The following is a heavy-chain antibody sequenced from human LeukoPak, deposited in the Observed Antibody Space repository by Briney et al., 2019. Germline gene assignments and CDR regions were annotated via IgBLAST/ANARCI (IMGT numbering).Heavy chain of an antibody. CDR3: ATDRHYDFWSGYYWATHFDY. Sequence: ASVKVSCKASGYTFTSYAMHWVRQAPGQRLEWMGWINAGNGNTKYSQKFQGRVTMTEDTSTDTAYMELSSLRSEDTAVYYCATDRHYDFWSGYYWATHFDYWGQGTLVTVSS. D-gene: IGHD3-3*01. CDR2: INAGNGNT. J-gene: IGHJ4*02. CDR1: GYTFTSYA. V-gene: IGHV1-3*01.